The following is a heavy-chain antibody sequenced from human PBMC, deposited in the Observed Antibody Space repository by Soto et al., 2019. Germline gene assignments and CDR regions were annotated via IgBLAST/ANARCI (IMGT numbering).Heavy chain of an antibody. D-gene: IGHD3-3*01. V-gene: IGHV1-8*01. Sequence: ASVKVSCKASGYTFTSYDINWVRQASGQGLEWMGWMNPNSGNTGYAQKFQGRVTMTRNTSISTAYMELSSLRSEDTAVYYCARATKEGYDVWSKSLHYYYYYMDVWGKGTTVTVSS. CDR3: ARATKEGYDVWSKSLHYYYYYMDV. J-gene: IGHJ6*03. CDR1: GYTFTSYD. CDR2: MNPNSGNT.